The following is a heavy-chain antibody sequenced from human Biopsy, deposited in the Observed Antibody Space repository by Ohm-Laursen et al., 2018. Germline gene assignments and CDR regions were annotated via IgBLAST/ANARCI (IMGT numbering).Heavy chain of an antibody. J-gene: IGHJ3*02. D-gene: IGHD3-22*01. Sequence: SQTLSLTCTVSGGSLSTYYWSWIRQPAGKGLEWIGRISSSGSTSYNPSLRSRVTLSMDTSKRQFSLKMSFVTAADTAVYYCARWTPEYDSSRYYLDAFDIWGQGTKVTVSS. CDR2: ISSSGST. CDR3: ARWTPEYDSSRYYLDAFDI. V-gene: IGHV4-4*07. CDR1: GGSLSTYY.